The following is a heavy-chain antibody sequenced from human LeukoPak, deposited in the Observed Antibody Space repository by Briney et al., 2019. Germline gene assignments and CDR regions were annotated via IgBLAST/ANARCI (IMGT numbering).Heavy chain of an antibody. Sequence: PSETLSLTCSVSDGSINSYYWNWIRRPPGKGLEWIGYIYYNGNTNYSPSLKSRVTMSVDTSKNLFSLKVSSVTAADTAVYYCARGRSNYYGMDVWGQGTMVTVSS. CDR1: DGSINSYY. V-gene: IGHV4-59*01. D-gene: IGHD1-26*01. CDR3: ARGRSNYYGMDV. CDR2: IYYNGNT. J-gene: IGHJ6*02.